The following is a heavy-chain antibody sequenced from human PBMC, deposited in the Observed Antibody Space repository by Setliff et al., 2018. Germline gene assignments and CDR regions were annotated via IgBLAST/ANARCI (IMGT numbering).Heavy chain of an antibody. Sequence: SVKVSCKASGGTFRSDGFNWVRQAPGQGLEWMGRIIPVFRTAKYAQKVQGRVTMTTDKSTSTAYMELKSLKSDDTAMYFCARGVAGASPNYYYMDAWGRGTTVTVSS. CDR1: GGTFRSDG. CDR2: IIPVFRTA. J-gene: IGHJ6*03. D-gene: IGHD6-19*01. CDR3: ARGVAGASPNYYYMDA. V-gene: IGHV1-69*05.